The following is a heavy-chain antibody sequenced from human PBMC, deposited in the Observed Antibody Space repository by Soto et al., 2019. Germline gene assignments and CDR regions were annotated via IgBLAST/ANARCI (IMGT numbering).Heavy chain of an antibody. D-gene: IGHD4-17*01. CDR1: GFTFSSYG. CDR2: ISYDGSNK. CDR3: AKPYDYGDYPGDFDY. J-gene: IGHJ4*02. V-gene: IGHV3-30*18. Sequence: ESGGGVVQPGRSLRLSCAASGFTFSSYGMHWVRQAPGKGLEWVAVISYDGSNKYYADSVKGRFTISRDNSKNTLYLQMNSLRAEDTAVYYCAKPYDYGDYPGDFDYWGQGTLVTVSS.